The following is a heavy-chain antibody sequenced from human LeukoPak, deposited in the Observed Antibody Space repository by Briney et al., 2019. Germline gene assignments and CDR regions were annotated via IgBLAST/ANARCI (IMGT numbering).Heavy chain of an antibody. CDR3: ARAPEVLLAGFDY. V-gene: IGHV4-31*03. CDR1: GGSISSGGYY. Sequence: SETLSLACTVSGGSISSGGYYWSWIRQHPGKGLEWIGYIYYSGSTYYNPSLKSRVTISVDTSKNQFSLKLSSVTAADTAVYYCARAPEVLLAGFDYWGQGTLVTVSS. J-gene: IGHJ4*02. D-gene: IGHD2-15*01. CDR2: IYYSGST.